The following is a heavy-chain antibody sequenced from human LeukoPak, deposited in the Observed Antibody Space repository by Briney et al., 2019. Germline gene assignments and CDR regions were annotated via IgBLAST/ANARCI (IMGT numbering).Heavy chain of an antibody. Sequence: PGGSLRLSCAASGFAFSSYAMSGVRQAPGKGLEWVSAISGSGGSTYYADSVKGRFTISRDNSKNTLYLQMNSLRAEDTAVYYCAKTGGEYYYDSSGYYFPGYWGQGTLVTVSS. CDR2: ISGSGGST. D-gene: IGHD3-22*01. CDR1: GFAFSSYA. J-gene: IGHJ4*02. V-gene: IGHV3-23*01. CDR3: AKTGGEYYYDSSGYYFPGY.